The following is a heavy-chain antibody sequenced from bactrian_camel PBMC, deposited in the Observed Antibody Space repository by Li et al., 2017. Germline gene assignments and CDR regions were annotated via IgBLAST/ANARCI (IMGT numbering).Heavy chain of an antibody. CDR3: AADPIPRSMGFPPKCGNDFGY. D-gene: IGHD3*01. Sequence: VQLVESGGGSVQPGGSLRLSCAASRSPSISSLCMGWIRQVPGKEREGVALIWSPDHSTYYLDSVKGRFTISQDNAKNILSLEMNSLKPEDTAIYYCAADPIPRSMGFPPKCGNDFGYWGQGTQVTVS. CDR1: RSPSISSLC. J-gene: IGHJ6*01. CDR2: IWSPDHST. V-gene: IGHV3S31*01.